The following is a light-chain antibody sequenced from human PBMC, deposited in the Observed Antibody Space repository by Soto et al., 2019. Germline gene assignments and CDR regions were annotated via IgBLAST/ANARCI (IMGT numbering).Light chain of an antibody. V-gene: IGKV2-28*01. CDR2: LGS. Sequence: DIVMTQSPLSLPVTPGAPASISCRSSQSLLHTNGYNYLDWYLQKPGQSPQLLIYLGSNRASGVPDMFRGSGSGTDFTLKISRVEAEDVGVYYCMQSLQTPRTFGQGTKVEMK. CDR3: MQSLQTPRT. CDR1: QSLLHTNGYNY. J-gene: IGKJ1*01.